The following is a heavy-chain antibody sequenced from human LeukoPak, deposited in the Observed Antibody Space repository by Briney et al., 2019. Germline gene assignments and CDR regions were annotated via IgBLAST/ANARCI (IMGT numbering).Heavy chain of an antibody. CDR1: GFTFSSYS. D-gene: IGHD3-9*01. J-gene: IGHJ4*02. CDR3: AREDDILTGPDY. Sequence: GGSLRLSCAASGFTFSSYSMNWVRQAPGKGLEWVSSISSSSSYIYYADSVKGRFTISRDNAKNSLYLQMNSLRAEDTAVYYCAREDDILTGPDYWGQGTLVTVSS. CDR2: ISSSSSYI. V-gene: IGHV3-21*01.